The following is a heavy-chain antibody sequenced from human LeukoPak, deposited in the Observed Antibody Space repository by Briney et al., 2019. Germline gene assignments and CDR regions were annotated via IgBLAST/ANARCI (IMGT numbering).Heavy chain of an antibody. Sequence: KTSETLSLTCTVSGGSVSTYYWSWIRQPPGKGLEWLGYMYNSGSTNHNPSLKSRATISVDTSKNQFSLRLSSVTAADTAVYYCVRDEAEFGNRQWYFDLWGRGTLVIVSS. D-gene: IGHD2/OR15-2a*01. CDR1: GGSVSTYY. CDR2: MYNSGST. V-gene: IGHV4-59*02. J-gene: IGHJ2*01. CDR3: VRDEAEFGNRQWYFDL.